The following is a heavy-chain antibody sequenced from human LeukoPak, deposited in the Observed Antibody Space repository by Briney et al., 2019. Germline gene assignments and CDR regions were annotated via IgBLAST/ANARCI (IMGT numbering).Heavy chain of an antibody. CDR1: GFTFRSYE. D-gene: IGHD2-21*02. CDR2: ISDSGSTI. CDR3: ARGWMVTATTYYFDY. J-gene: IGHJ4*02. Sequence: GGSLRLSCAASGFTFRSYEMNWVRQAPGKGLEWVSQISDSGSTIHYAESVKGRFTISRDNAKNSLYLEMHSLRAEDTAVYYCARGWMVTATTYYFDYWGQGTLVTVSS. V-gene: IGHV3-48*03.